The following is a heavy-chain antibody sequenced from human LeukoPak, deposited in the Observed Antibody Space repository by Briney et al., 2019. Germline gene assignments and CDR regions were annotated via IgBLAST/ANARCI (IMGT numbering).Heavy chain of an antibody. CDR1: GGSISSSSYY. CDR2: IYYSGST. Sequence: SETLSLTCTVSGGSISSSSYYWGWIRQPPGKGLEWIGYIYYSGSTNYNPSLKSRVTISVDTSKNQFSLKLSSVTAADTAVYYCAREGRDGYYFDYWGQGTLVTVSS. D-gene: IGHD5-24*01. V-gene: IGHV4-61*01. J-gene: IGHJ4*02. CDR3: AREGRDGYYFDY.